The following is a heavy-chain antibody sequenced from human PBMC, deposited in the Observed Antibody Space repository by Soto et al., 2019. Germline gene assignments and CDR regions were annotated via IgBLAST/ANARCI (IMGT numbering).Heavy chain of an antibody. J-gene: IGHJ6*02. CDR2: ISAYNGNT. Sequence: ASVKVSCKASGYTFTSYGISWVRQAPGQGLEWMGWISAYNGNTNYAQKLRGRVTMTTDTSTSTAYMELRSLRSDDTAVYYCARGPGYSSSLSWTLAPDYYYCTDVWRQGITVTVSS. D-gene: IGHD6-13*01. V-gene: IGHV1-18*01. CDR1: GYTFTSYG. CDR3: ARGPGYSSSLSWTLAPDYYYCTDV.